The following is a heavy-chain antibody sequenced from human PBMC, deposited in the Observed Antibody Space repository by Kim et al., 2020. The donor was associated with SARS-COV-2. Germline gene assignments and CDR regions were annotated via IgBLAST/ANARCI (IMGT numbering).Heavy chain of an antibody. D-gene: IGHD3-10*01. Sequence: SETLSLTCTVSGGSISSSSYYWGWIRQPPGKGLEWIGSIYYSGSTYYNPSLKSRVTISVDTAKNQFSLKLSSVTAADTAVYYCARWWFGELLSQWGRDFDYWGQGTLVTVSS. CDR3: ARWWFGELLSQWGRDFDY. CDR1: GGSISSSSYY. J-gene: IGHJ4*02. V-gene: IGHV4-39*01. CDR2: IYYSGST.